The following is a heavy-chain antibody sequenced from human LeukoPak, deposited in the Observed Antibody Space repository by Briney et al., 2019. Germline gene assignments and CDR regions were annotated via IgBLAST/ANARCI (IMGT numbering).Heavy chain of an antibody. CDR2: MNPNSGNT. J-gene: IGHJ4*02. CDR3: ARGTYYYDSSGYYRYRIFDY. V-gene: IGHV1-8*03. CDR1: GYTFTSYD. Sequence: GASVKVSCKASGYTFTSYDINWVRQATGQGLEWMGWMNPNSGNTGYAQKFQGGVTITRNTSISTAYMELSSLRSEDTAVYYCARGTYYYDSSGYYRYRIFDYWGQGTLVTVSS. D-gene: IGHD3-22*01.